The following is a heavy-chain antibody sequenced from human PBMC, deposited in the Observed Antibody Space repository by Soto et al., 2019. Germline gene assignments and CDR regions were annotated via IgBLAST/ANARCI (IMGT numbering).Heavy chain of an antibody. D-gene: IGHD3-22*01. V-gene: IGHV1-18*01. CDR1: GYSFNSYG. CDR2: ISPYDDNT. CDR3: ARGGYYDSSGSRNYHYYGMDA. Sequence: QVPLVQSGSEVKKPGASVKVSCKASGYSFNSYGISWVRQAPGQGLEWLGWISPYDDNTKYAQSLQGRVTMTTDTSTRXAXMXXRSLRSDDTAVYYCARGGYYDSSGSRNYHYYGMDAWGQGTTVTVS. J-gene: IGHJ6*02.